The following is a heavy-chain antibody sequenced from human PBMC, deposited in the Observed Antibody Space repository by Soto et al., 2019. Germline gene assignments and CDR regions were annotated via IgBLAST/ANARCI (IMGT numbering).Heavy chain of an antibody. Sequence: ASVKVSCKASGYTFTSYDINWVRQATGQGLEWMGWMNPNSGNTGYAQKFQGRGTMTRNTSISTAYMELSSLRSEDTAVYYCARAYYYDSSGYYYVDAFDIWGQGKMVNVSS. CDR3: ARAYYYDSSGYYYVDAFDI. D-gene: IGHD3-22*01. J-gene: IGHJ3*02. CDR1: GYTFTSYD. V-gene: IGHV1-8*01. CDR2: MNPNSGNT.